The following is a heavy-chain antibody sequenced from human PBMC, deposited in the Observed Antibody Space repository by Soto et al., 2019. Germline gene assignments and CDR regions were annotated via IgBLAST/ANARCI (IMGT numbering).Heavy chain of an antibody. Sequence: QVQLVQSGAEVKKPESSVKVSCKAPGGTFSTYAISWVRQAPGQGLEWMGGISPMFGTANYAQRFQDRVTITEDEYKNTVYMELSSLRSEDTAVYFCASGIQLWLRRINNGYSGWGQGTLVTVSS. CDR3: ASGIQLWLRRINNGYSG. J-gene: IGHJ4*02. D-gene: IGHD5-18*01. CDR2: ISPMFGTA. V-gene: IGHV1-69*12. CDR1: GGTFSTYA.